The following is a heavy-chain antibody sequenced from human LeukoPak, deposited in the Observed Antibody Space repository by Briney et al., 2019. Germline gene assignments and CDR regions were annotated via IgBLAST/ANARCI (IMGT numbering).Heavy chain of an antibody. CDR2: IIPLFGTA. Sequence: SVKVSCKPSGGTFNNSAISWVRQAPGQGLEWLGGIIPLFGTAGYAQEFQGRVTITKDESTRTVYLELTSLTSDDTAVYYCARDVHGDYGSGWFDPWGQGTLVSVSS. D-gene: IGHD4-17*01. CDR1: GGTFNNSA. J-gene: IGHJ5*02. CDR3: ARDVHGDYGSGWFDP. V-gene: IGHV1-69*05.